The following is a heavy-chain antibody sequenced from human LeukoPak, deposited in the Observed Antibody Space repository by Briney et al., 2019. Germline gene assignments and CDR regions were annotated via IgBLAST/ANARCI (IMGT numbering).Heavy chain of an antibody. J-gene: IGHJ4*02. Sequence: SETLSLTCTVSGGSISSSSYYWGWIRQPPGKGLEWIGSIYSSGDTYYNPSLRSRVTISVDTSKNQFSLKLRSVTSADTAVYFCARRRRYGEEFDYWGQGTLVTVSS. CDR3: ARRRRYGEEFDY. CDR2: IYSSGDT. CDR1: GGSISSSSYY. V-gene: IGHV4-39*01. D-gene: IGHD3-10*01.